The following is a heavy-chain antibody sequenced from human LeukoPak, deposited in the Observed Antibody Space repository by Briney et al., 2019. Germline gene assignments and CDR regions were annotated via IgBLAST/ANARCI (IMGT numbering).Heavy chain of an antibody. CDR3: ARSPADYSNYYFDY. V-gene: IGHV3-33*01. D-gene: IGHD4-11*01. J-gene: IGHJ4*02. Sequence: PGRSLRLSCAASEFTFSSYGMHRVRQAPGKGLEWVAVIWYDGSNKYYADSVKGRFTISRDNSKNTLYLQMNSLRAEDTAVYYCARSPADYSNYYFDYWGQGTLVTVPS. CDR1: EFTFSSYG. CDR2: IWYDGSNK.